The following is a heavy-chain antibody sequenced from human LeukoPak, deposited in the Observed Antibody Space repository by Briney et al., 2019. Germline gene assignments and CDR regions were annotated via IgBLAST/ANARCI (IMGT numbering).Heavy chain of an antibody. D-gene: IGHD3-10*01. CDR1: GFTFSSYS. V-gene: IGHV3-21*01. Sequence: GGSLRLSCAASGFTFSSYSMNWVRQAPGKGLEWVSSISSSSSYIYYADSVKGRFTISRDNAKNSLYLQMNSLRAETTAGYYCARDSYGSGSYYLDYWGQGTLVTDSS. CDR2: ISSSSSYI. CDR3: ARDSYGSGSYYLDY. J-gene: IGHJ4*01.